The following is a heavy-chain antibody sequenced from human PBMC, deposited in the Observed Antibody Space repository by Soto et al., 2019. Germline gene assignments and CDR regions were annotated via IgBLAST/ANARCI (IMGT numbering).Heavy chain of an antibody. Sequence: GGSLRLSCAASGFTFSSYSMNWVRQAPGKGLEWVSYISSSSSTIYYADSVKGRFTISRDNAKNSLYLQMNSLRDEDTAVYYCARLGERYFVWLSDYYHRKELSGPATPFTVPS. V-gene: IGHV3-48*02. CDR2: ISSSSSTI. CDR1: GFTFSSYS. J-gene: IGHJ6*02. CDR3: ARLGERYFVWLSDYYHRKEL. D-gene: IGHD3-9*01.